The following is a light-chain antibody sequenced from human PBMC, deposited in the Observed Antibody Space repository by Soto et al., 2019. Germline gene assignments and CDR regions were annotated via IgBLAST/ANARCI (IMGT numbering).Light chain of an antibody. CDR1: QSVSSN. CDR2: GAS. Sequence: EIVMTQSPATLSVSPGERATLSCRASQSVSSNLAWYQQKPGQAPSLLISGASARATGVPARFSGSGSGTEFTLTISSLQSEDFAVYYCHHYNNWPFTFGQGTKLEI. CDR3: HHYNNWPFT. J-gene: IGKJ2*01. V-gene: IGKV3-15*01.